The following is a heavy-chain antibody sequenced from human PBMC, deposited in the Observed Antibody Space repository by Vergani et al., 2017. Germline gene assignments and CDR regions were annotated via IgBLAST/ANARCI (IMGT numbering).Heavy chain of an antibody. CDR3: VKDNDYDADGPFDL. D-gene: IGHD3-16*01. CDR1: GLTFQAFA. Sequence: VEAGGGLVQPGGSLRLSCTASGLTFQAFAFHWVRQVSGRGLEWVSGIDRNYGVKNGNSFEGRFSISRENAKKAVFLQMNNLRHEDTALYFCVKDNDYDADGPFDLWGRGTLVTVSS. V-gene: IGHV3-9*01. J-gene: IGHJ2*01. CDR2: IDRNYGVK.